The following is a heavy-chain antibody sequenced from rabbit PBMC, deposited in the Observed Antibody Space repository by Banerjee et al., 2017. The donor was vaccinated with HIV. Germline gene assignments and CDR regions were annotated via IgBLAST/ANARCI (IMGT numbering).Heavy chain of an antibody. V-gene: IGHV1S40*01. D-gene: IGHD1-1*01. CDR1: GFDLSNYYY. CDR2: IYTGGSGGI. J-gene: IGHJ4*01. CDR3: VRGASSSGYYSL. Sequence: QTLEESGGDLVKPGASLTLTCTASGFDLSNYYYIYWVRQAPGKGLEWIGCIYTGGSGGIYYASWAKGRFTISRSTSLNTVTLQMTSLTAADTATYFCVRGASSSGYYSLWGPGTLVTVS.